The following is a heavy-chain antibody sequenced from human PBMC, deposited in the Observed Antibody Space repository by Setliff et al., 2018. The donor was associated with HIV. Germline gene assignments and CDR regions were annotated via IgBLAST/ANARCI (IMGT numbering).Heavy chain of an antibody. CDR2: IRGDGSEP. D-gene: IGHD3-10*01. V-gene: IGHV3-74*01. Sequence: GGSLRLSCAASGFDFSTYWMHWVRRDPGKGLVWVSRIRGDGSEPTYADSVEGRFTVSRDNAKNTLYLQMNSLRVEGTAVYYCARGRLLWSGSYYYYYMDVWGKGTTVTVSS. CDR3: ARGRLLWSGSYYYYYMDV. CDR1: GFDFSTYW. J-gene: IGHJ6*03.